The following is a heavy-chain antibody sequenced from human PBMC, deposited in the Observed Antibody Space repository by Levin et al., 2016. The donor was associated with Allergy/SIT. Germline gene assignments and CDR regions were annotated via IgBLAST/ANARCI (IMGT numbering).Heavy chain of an antibody. Sequence: ASVKVSCKASGYRFDAYSINWVRQAPGQGLEWMGWISPYTGQTEYAERLQGRVTMTTDTTTSVAYMELTNLRSDDTAVYYCARGYCGGLCYHYYTSSLDVWGQGTTVTVSS. J-gene: IGHJ6*02. CDR1: GYRFDAYS. D-gene: IGHD2-21*01. V-gene: IGHV1-18*04. CDR2: ISPYTGQT. CDR3: ARGYCGGLCYHYYTSSLDV.